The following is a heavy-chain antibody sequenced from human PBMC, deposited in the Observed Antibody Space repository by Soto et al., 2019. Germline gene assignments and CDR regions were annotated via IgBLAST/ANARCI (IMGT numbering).Heavy chain of an antibody. D-gene: IGHD6-13*01. Sequence: GASVKVSCKASGYTFTSYGISWVRQAPGQGLEWMGWISAYNGNTNHAQNLQGRVTVTTDTSTSTAYMELRSLRSDDTAVYYCAREAAAGTLDYWGQGNLVTVSS. CDR3: AREAAAGTLDY. J-gene: IGHJ4*02. CDR2: ISAYNGNT. V-gene: IGHV1-18*01. CDR1: GYTFTSYG.